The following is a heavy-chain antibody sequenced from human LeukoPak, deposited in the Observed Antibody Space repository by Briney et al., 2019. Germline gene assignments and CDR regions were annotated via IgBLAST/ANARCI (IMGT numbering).Heavy chain of an antibody. V-gene: IGHV4-59*08. CDR3: ARHGAGGYAYYYYGMDV. J-gene: IGHJ6*02. Sequence: SETLSLTCTVSGGSISSYYWSWIRQPPGKGLEWIGNIFYSGSPNYNPSLKSRVTISVDTSKSQFSLKLTSVTAADTAVYYCARHGAGGYAYYYYGMDVWGLGATVTVSS. CDR1: GGSISSYY. D-gene: IGHD2-2*01. CDR2: IFYSGSP.